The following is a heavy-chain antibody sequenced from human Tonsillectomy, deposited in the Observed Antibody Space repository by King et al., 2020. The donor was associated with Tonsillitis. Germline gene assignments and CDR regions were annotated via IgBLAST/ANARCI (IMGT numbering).Heavy chain of an antibody. Sequence: VQLVQSGAEVKKPGESLKISCKGSGYSFTNYWIAWVRQMSGKGLEWMGIIYPGDSDTRYSPSFQGQVTISADKSISTAYLQWSSLKASDTAMYYCARSGITVVRGFYYYYMDVWGKGTTVTVSS. D-gene: IGHD3-10*01. V-gene: IGHV5-51*01. CDR2: IYPGDSDT. CDR1: GYSFTNYW. J-gene: IGHJ6*03. CDR3: ARSGITVVRGFYYYYMDV.